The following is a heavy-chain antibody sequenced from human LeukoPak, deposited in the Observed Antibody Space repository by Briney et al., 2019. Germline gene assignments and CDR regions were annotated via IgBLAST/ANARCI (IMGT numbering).Heavy chain of an antibody. J-gene: IGHJ6*03. CDR3: VRVNYYYYYMDV. V-gene: IGHV3-7*01. CDR1: GFTFSSYW. CDR2: IKQDGSEK. Sequence: PGGSLRLSCAASGFTFSSYWMSWVRQAPGKGLEWVANIKQDGSEKYYVDSVKGRFTISRDNAKNSLDLQMTSLRAEDTAVYYCVRVNYYYYYMDVWGKGTTVTVSS.